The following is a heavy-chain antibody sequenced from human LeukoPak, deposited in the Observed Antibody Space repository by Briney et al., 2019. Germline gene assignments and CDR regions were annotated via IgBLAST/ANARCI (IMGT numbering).Heavy chain of an antibody. J-gene: IGHJ5*02. CDR2: FHYSVST. V-gene: IGHV4-39*07. D-gene: IGHD6-19*01. Sequence: SETLSLTCTVSGGSISSASHYWAWIRQPPGKDLEWIGSFHYSVSTSYNPSLRSRVTFSVDTSKNQFSLRLGSVTAADTAVYYCARTGDSSAWFNWFDPWGQGTVVTVSS. CDR3: ARTGDSSAWFNWFDP. CDR1: GGSISSASHY.